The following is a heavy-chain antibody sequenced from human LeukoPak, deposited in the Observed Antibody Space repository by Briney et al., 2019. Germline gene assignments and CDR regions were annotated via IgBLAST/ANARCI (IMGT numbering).Heavy chain of an antibody. CDR3: ARPKVGATRGFDY. V-gene: IGHV4-39*01. J-gene: IGHJ4*02. CDR1: GGSISSSSYY. Sequence: SETLSLTCTVSGGSISSSSYYWGWMRQPPGKGLEWIGSIYYSGTTYYNPSLKSRVTISVDTSKNQFSLTLTSLTAADTAVYYCARPKVGATRGFDYWGQGTLVTVSS. D-gene: IGHD1-26*01. CDR2: IYYSGTT.